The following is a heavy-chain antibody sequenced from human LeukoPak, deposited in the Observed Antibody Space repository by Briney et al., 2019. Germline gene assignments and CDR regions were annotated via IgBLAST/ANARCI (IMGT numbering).Heavy chain of an antibody. D-gene: IGHD1-14*01. J-gene: IGHJ4*02. CDR3: ARNLYSFDY. CDR1: GGSISSGSYY. CDR2: IYSSGST. V-gene: IGHV4-61*10. Sequence: SETLSLTCTVSGGSISSGSYYWSWIRQPAGKGLEWIGYIYSSGSTNYNPSLKSRVTISVDTSKNQFSLKLSSVTAADTAVYYCARNLYSFDYWGQGTLVTVSS.